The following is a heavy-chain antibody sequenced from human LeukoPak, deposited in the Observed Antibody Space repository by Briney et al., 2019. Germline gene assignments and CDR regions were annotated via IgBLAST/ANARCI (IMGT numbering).Heavy chain of an antibody. D-gene: IGHD6-13*01. J-gene: IGHJ4*02. CDR3: ARDSSMAAGTDFDY. V-gene: IGHV1-2*02. CDR2: INPNSGGT. CDR1: GYTFTGYY. Sequence: ASVKVSCKASGYTFTGYYMHWVRQAPGQGLEWMGWINPNSGGTNYAQKFQGRVTMTRDTSISTAYMELSRLRSDDTAVYYCARDSSMAAGTDFDYWGQGTLVTVYS.